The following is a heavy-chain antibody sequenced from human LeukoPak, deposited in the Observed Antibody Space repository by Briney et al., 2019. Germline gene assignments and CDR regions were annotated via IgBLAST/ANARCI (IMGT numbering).Heavy chain of an antibody. D-gene: IGHD3-9*01. J-gene: IGHJ3*02. V-gene: IGHV1-3*01. CDR2: INAGNGNT. CDR1: GYTFTSYA. CDR3: ARRGPGRYFDWLLFGDAFDI. Sequence: ASVKVSCKASGYTFTSYAMHWVRQAPGQRLEWMGWINAGNGNTKYSQKFQGRVTITRDTSASTAYMELSSLRSEDTAVYYCARRGPGRYFDWLLFGDAFDIWGQGTMVTVSS.